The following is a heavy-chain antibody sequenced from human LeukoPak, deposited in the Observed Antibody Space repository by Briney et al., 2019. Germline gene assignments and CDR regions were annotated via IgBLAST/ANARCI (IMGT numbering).Heavy chain of an antibody. CDR2: ISYDGSNK. CDR1: GFTFSSYG. D-gene: IGHD5-18*01. V-gene: IGHV3-30*03. J-gene: IGHJ4*02. CDR3: ARGKGYSYGRFDD. Sequence: GGSLRLSCAASGFTFSSYGMHWVRQAPGKGLEWVAVISYDGSNKYYADSVKGRFTISRDNSKNTLYLQMNSLRAEDTAVYYCARGKGYSYGRFDDWGQGTLVTVSS.